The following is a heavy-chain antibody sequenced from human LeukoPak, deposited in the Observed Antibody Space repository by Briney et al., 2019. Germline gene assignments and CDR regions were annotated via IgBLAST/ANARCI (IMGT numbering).Heavy chain of an antibody. Sequence: SETLSLTCAVYGGSFSGYYWSWIRQPPGKGLEWIGEINHSGSTNYNPSLKSRVTISVDTSKNQFPLKLSSVTAADTAVYYCARTPSSGWYRLATPNGGWDYWGQGTLVTVSS. V-gene: IGHV4-34*01. CDR2: INHSGST. J-gene: IGHJ4*02. D-gene: IGHD6-19*01. CDR3: ARTPSSGWYRLATPNGGWDY. CDR1: GGSFSGYY.